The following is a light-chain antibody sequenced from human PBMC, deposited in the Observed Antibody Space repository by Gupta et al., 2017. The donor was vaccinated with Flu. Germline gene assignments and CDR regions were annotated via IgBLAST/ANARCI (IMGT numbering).Light chain of an antibody. CDR1: CGHSTYA. CDR2: LNSDGSH. J-gene: IGLJ3*02. V-gene: IGLV4-69*01. CDR3: QTWGNGIWV. Sequence: HLVLTQSPPASSSPGTSVKLTCTLSCGHSTYAIAWHQQQPEKGPRYLMKLNSDGSHSKGDGIPDRFSGSSSGAERYLTISSLQSEDEADYYCQTWGNGIWVFGGGTKLTVL.